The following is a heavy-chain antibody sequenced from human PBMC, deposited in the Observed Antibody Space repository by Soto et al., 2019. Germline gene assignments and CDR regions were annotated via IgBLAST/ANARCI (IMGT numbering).Heavy chain of an antibody. CDR3: AREQATAKPVGVDF. CDR2: INPNSGGT. J-gene: IGHJ4*02. CDR1: GYTFSDDY. V-gene: IGHV1-2*02. D-gene: IGHD1-1*01. Sequence: ASVNVSGKASGYTFSDDYIHWVRQAPGQGLEWIVWINPNSGGTKYAPKFQGGVTMTRDTSITTAYMELSRLRSGDTAVYYCAREQATAKPVGVDFWGQGTMVIVSS.